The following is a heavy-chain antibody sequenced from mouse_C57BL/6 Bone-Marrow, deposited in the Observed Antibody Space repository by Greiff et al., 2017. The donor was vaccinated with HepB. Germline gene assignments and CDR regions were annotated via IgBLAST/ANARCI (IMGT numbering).Heavy chain of an antibody. V-gene: IGHV1-80*01. D-gene: IGHD1-1*01. CDR1: GYAFSSYW. J-gene: IGHJ1*03. Sequence: VQLQQSGAELVKPGASVKISCKASGYAFSSYWMNWVKQRPGKGLEWIGQIYPGDGDTNYNGKFKGKATLTADKSSSTASMQLSSLTSEDSAVYFCASYYYGSSYGYFDVWGTGTTVTVSS. CDR2: IYPGDGDT. CDR3: ASYYYGSSYGYFDV.